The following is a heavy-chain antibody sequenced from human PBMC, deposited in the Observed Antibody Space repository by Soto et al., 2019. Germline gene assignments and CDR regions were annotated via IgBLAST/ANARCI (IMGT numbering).Heavy chain of an antibody. CDR2: INPNSGGT. Sequence: ASVKVSCKASGYTFTGYYMHWVRQAPGQWLEWMGWINPNSGGTNYAQKFQGRVTMTRDTSISTAYMELSRLRSDDTAVYYCVRELWLRSYYYYGMDVWGQGTTVTVSS. CDR3: VRELWLRSYYYYGMDV. D-gene: IGHD5-18*01. J-gene: IGHJ6*02. CDR1: GYTFTGYY. V-gene: IGHV1-2*02.